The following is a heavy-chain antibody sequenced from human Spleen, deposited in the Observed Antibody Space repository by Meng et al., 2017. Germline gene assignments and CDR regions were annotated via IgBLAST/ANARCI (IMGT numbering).Heavy chain of an antibody. CDR1: GFTVSSDY. CDR3: ARGGARYESGSYKLEYFYH. J-gene: IGHJ1*01. Sequence: GESLKISCAASGFTVSSDYMSWVRQAPGKGLEWVSAIYSGGSTYYADSVKGRFTISRDNSKNTLYLQMNSLRIEDTAVYYCARGGARYESGSYKLEYFYHWGQGTLVTVSS. D-gene: IGHD3-10*01. V-gene: IGHV3-66*02. CDR2: IYSGGST.